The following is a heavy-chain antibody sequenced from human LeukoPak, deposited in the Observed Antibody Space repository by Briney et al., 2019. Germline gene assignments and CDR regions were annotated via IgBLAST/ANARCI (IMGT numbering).Heavy chain of an antibody. J-gene: IGHJ6*02. CDR2: ISYDGSTK. CDR1: GFTFSSYG. V-gene: IGHV3-30*18. CDR3: AKGGSYYGMDV. D-gene: IGHD3-10*01. Sequence: AGGSLRLSCAASGFTFSSYGMHWVRQAPGKGLEWVAVISYDGSTKYYADSVKGRFTISRDNSKNTLYLQMNSLRPEDTAVYFCAKGGSYYGMDVWGQGTTVTVSS.